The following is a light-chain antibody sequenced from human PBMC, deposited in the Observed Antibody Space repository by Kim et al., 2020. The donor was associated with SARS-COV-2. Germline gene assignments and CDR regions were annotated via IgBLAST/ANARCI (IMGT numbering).Light chain of an antibody. Sequence: GQWMTCSCTGTSSDVGVHDHVSWYQHHPGRAPKLMIYDVSTRPSGVSYRFSAAKTGKPASLTISGRQAEDEADYYCSSYTSSNSLVFGGGTKVTVL. J-gene: IGLJ2*01. CDR1: SSDVGVHDH. V-gene: IGLV2-14*03. CDR3: SSYTSSNSLV. CDR2: DVS.